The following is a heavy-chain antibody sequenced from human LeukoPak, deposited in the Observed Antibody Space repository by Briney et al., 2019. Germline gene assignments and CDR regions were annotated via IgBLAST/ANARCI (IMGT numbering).Heavy chain of an antibody. V-gene: IGHV5-51*01. CDR1: GYSFPSYW. J-gene: IGHJ3*02. Sequence: GESLKISCKGSGYSFPSYWIGWVRQMPGKGLECMGVIYLGDSDTRYSPSFQGQVTISADKSISTAYLQWSSLKASDTAMYYCARRGLSLPNGAFDIWGQGTMVTVSS. CDR3: ARRGLSLPNGAFDI. D-gene: IGHD1-26*01. CDR2: IYLGDSDT.